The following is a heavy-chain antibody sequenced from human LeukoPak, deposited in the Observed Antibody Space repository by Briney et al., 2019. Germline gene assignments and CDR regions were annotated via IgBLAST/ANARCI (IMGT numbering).Heavy chain of an antibody. V-gene: IGHV4-38-2*01. CDR3: ARSTQGGITMIVVVKGAFDI. Sequence: SETLSLTCHVSGYSISSAYYWGWIRQPPGKELEWIGSIHYSGSTSYNPSLKSRVTISGDTSKNQFPLKLSSVTAADTAVYYCARSTQGGITMIVVVKGAFDIWGQGTMVTVSS. D-gene: IGHD3-22*01. CDR1: GYSISSAYY. CDR2: IHYSGST. J-gene: IGHJ3*02.